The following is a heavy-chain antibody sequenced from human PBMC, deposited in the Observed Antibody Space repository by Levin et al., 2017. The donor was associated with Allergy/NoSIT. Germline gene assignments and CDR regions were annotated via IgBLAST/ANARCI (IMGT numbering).Heavy chain of an antibody. CDR2: ISVYNGNT. Sequence: AASVKVSCKASGYTFSNYGISWVRQAPGQGLEWMGWISVYNGNTNYAQNFQGRVTLTTDTSTSTAYMELRSLRSDDTAVYYCARDRDCTSTSCYLNTRFDPWGQGTLVTVSS. CDR1: GYTFSNYG. CDR3: ARDRDCTSTSCYLNTRFDP. J-gene: IGHJ5*02. D-gene: IGHD2-2*01. V-gene: IGHV1-18*01.